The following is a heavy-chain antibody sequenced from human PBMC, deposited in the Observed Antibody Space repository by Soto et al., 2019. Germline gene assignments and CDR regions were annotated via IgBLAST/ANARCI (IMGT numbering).Heavy chain of an antibody. CDR2: IYYNGNT. Sequence: QLQLQESGPGLVKPSEILSLTCTVSGDSISSGGYYWGWLRQPPGKGLEWIGSIYYNGNTYYNPSLKSRVTISRDTSRNQFSLRLSSVTAADTAVYYCVSRLGYGYAMDVWGQGTTVTVSS. D-gene: IGHD5-12*01. CDR1: GDSISSGGYY. J-gene: IGHJ6*02. V-gene: IGHV4-39*01. CDR3: VSRLGYGYAMDV.